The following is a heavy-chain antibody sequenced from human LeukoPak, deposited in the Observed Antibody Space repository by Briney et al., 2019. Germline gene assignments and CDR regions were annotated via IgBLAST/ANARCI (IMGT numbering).Heavy chain of an antibody. D-gene: IGHD5-18*01. CDR1: GGSFSGYY. V-gene: IGHV4-34*01. CDR3: ARSGYSFLVDS. CDR2: INHSGST. Sequence: SETLSLTCAVYGGSFSGYYWSWIRQPPGKGLEWIGEINHSGSTNYNPSLKSRVTISVDTSKNQFSLNLSSVTAADTAVYFCARSGYSFLVDSWGQGTLVTVSS. J-gene: IGHJ4*02.